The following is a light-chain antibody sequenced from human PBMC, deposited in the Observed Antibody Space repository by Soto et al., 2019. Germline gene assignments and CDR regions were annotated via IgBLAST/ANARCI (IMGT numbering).Light chain of an antibody. V-gene: IGLV2-14*01. J-gene: IGLJ2*01. CDR1: SSDVGGYDY. Sequence: QSALTQPASVSGSPGQSITISCTGTSSDVGGYDYVSWYQQHPGKVPKLMVFAVTNRPSGVSNRFSGSKSGNTAFLTISGLQAEAEADYYCSSHTSTSTVVFGGGTQLTVL. CDR3: SSHTSTSTVV. CDR2: AVT.